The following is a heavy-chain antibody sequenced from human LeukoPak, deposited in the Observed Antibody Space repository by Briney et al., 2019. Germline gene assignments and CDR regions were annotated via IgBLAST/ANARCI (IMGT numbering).Heavy chain of an antibody. Sequence: SETLSLTCTVSGGSISSGGYYWSWIRQPPGKGLEWIGYIYHSGSTYYNPSLKSRVTISVDRSKNQFSLKLSSVTAADTAVYYCASGTINRNYYYYYMDVWGKGTTVTVSS. V-gene: IGHV4-30-2*01. CDR2: IYHSGST. CDR1: GGSISSGGYY. J-gene: IGHJ6*03. D-gene: IGHD1-14*01. CDR3: ASGTINRNYYYYYMDV.